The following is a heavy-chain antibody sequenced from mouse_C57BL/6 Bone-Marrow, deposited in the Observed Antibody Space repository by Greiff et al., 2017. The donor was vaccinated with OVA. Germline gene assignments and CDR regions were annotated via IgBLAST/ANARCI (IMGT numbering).Heavy chain of an antibody. J-gene: IGHJ4*01. CDR2: INYDGSST. CDR1: GFTFSDYY. Sequence: EVMLVESEGGLVQPGSSMKLSCTASGFTFSDYYMAWVRQVPEKGLEWVANINYDGSSTYYLDSLKSRFIISRDNAKNILYLQMSSLKSEDTATYYCARDSQRGYYYAMDYWGQGTSVTVSS. CDR3: ARDSQRGYYYAMDY. V-gene: IGHV5-16*01.